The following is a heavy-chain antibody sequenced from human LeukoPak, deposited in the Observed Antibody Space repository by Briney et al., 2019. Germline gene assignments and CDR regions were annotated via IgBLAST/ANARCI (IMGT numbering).Heavy chain of an antibody. CDR2: IWYDGSNK. CDR3: AKGKSPYYYYYYMDV. Sequence: SGGSLRLSCAASGFTFSSYGMHWVRQAPGKGLEWVAVIWYDGSNKYYADSVKGRFTISRDNSKNTLCLRMNSLRAEDTAVYYCAKGKSPYYYYYYMDVWGKGTTVTVSS. CDR1: GFTFSSYG. J-gene: IGHJ6*03. V-gene: IGHV3-33*06.